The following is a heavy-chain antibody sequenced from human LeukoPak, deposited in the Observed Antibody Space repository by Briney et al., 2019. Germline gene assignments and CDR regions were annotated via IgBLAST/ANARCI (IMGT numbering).Heavy chain of an antibody. V-gene: IGHV4-59*01. CDR2: IYYSGST. Sequence: PSETLSLTCTVSGGSISSYYWSWIRQPPGKGLEWIGYIYYSGSTNYNPSLKSRVTISVDTSKNQFSLKLSSVTAADTAVYYCARGPRDDYSNYWGQGTLVTVSS. D-gene: IGHD4-11*01. CDR1: GGSISSYY. CDR3: ARGPRDDYSNY. J-gene: IGHJ4*02.